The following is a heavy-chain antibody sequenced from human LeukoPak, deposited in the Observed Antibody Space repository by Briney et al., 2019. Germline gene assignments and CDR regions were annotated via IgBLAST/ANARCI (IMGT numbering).Heavy chain of an antibody. CDR3: ARDRSIAAAGTHYYYGMDV. CDR2: INPSGGST. D-gene: IGHD6-13*01. CDR1: GYTFTSYY. Sequence: ASVTVSCKASGYTFTSYYMHWVRQAPGQGLEWMGIINPSGGSTSYAQKFQGRVTMTRDTSTSTVYMELSSLRSEDTAVYYCARDRSIAAAGTHYYYGMDVWGQGTTVTVSS. J-gene: IGHJ6*02. V-gene: IGHV1-46*01.